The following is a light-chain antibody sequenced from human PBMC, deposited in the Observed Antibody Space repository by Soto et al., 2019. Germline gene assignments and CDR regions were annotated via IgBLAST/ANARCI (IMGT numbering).Light chain of an antibody. CDR1: SSDVGGYKY. J-gene: IGLJ1*01. V-gene: IGLV2-11*01. CDR2: DVS. Sequence: QSALTQPRSVSGSPGRSVTISCTGTSSDVGGYKYVSWYQQHPGKAPKIMIYDVSERPSGVPDRFSGSKSGNTASLTISGLQAEDEADYYCCSYAGSYTYVFGTGTK. CDR3: CSYAGSYTYV.